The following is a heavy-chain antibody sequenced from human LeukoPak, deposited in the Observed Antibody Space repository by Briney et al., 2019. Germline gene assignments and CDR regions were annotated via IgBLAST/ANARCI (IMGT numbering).Heavy chain of an antibody. CDR1: GFTFGDYA. Sequence: GGSLRLSCTASGFTFGDYAMSWVRQAPGKGLEWVSAISGSGGSTYHADSVKGRFTISRDNSKNTLYLQMNSLRAEDTAVYYCAKEVEGTYRAVAGTGGDYWGQGTLVTVSS. CDR3: AKEVEGTYRAVAGTGGDY. D-gene: IGHD6-19*01. V-gene: IGHV3-23*01. J-gene: IGHJ4*02. CDR2: ISGSGGST.